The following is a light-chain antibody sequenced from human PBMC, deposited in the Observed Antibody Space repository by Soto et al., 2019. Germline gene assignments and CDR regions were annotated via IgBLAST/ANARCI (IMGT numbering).Light chain of an antibody. CDR1: QTVSSNY. CDR3: QQYTGPTTT. Sequence: EIILTQSPDTLSLSPGERATLSCRASQTVSSNYLAWCQQRPGQAPRLLIYGASTRAAGIPDRFSGSGSGTDFTLTITRLEPEDSAVYFCQQYTGPTTTFGQGTRLDIK. CDR2: GAS. J-gene: IGKJ5*01. V-gene: IGKV3-20*01.